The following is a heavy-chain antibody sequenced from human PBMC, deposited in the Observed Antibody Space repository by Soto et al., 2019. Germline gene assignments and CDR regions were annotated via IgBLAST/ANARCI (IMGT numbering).Heavy chain of an antibody. CDR1: GFTFSSYA. V-gene: IGHV3-23*01. Sequence: VGSLRLSCAASGFTFSSYAMSWVRQAPGKGLEWVSAISGSGGSTYYADSVKGRFTISRGNSKNTLYLQMNSLRAEDTAVYYCASPSTWIQLWFPFDYWGQGTLVTVSS. CDR2: ISGSGGST. J-gene: IGHJ4*02. D-gene: IGHD5-18*01. CDR3: ASPSTWIQLWFPFDY.